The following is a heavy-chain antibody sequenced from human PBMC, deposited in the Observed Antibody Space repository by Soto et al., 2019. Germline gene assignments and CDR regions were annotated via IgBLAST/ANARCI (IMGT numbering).Heavy chain of an antibody. J-gene: IGHJ6*02. Sequence: SETLSLTCTVSGGSIRSGDYYWSWIRQPPGKGLEWIGYIYYSGSTYYHPSLQSRVTISVDTSNNQFSLRLTSVTAADTAVYYCARGGGGYVRPGYHYGLDVWGQGTTVTVSS. CDR1: GGSIRSGDYY. V-gene: IGHV4-30-4*01. D-gene: IGHD5-12*01. CDR2: IYYSGST. CDR3: ARGGGGYVRPGYHYGLDV.